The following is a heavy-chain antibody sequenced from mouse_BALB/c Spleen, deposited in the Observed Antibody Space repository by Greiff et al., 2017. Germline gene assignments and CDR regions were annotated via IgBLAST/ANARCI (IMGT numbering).Heavy chain of an antibody. Sequence: DVMLVESGGGLVQPGGSRKLSCAASGFTFSSFGMHWVRQAPEKGLEWVAYISSGSSTIYYADTVKGRFTISRDNPKNTLFLQMTSLRSEDTAMYYCARDYGSRGAMDYWGQGTSVTVSS. CDR2: ISSGSSTI. D-gene: IGHD1-1*01. CDR1: GFTFSSFG. CDR3: ARDYGSRGAMDY. V-gene: IGHV5-17*02. J-gene: IGHJ4*01.